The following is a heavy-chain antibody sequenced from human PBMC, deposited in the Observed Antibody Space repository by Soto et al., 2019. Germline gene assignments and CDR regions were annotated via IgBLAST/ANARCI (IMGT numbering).Heavy chain of an antibody. Sequence: SETLSLTCTVSGGSISSSSHHWAWIRQPPGKGLEWIGSIYYSGNTYHNPSLKSRVTISVDTSKNQFSLKLSSVTAADTSVYYCAREENGQSHSWGHGTLVTVS. J-gene: IGHJ5*01. CDR2: IYYSGNT. CDR3: AREENGQSHS. CDR1: GGSISSSSHH. D-gene: IGHD2-8*01. V-gene: IGHV4-39*02.